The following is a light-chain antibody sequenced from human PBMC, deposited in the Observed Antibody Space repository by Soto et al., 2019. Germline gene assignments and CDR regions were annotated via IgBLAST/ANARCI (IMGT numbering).Light chain of an antibody. CDR1: RSVSSNY. CDR2: GAS. V-gene: IGKV3-20*01. CDR3: QQYGSLSWT. J-gene: IGKJ1*01. Sequence: EIVMTQSPTTLSVSPGERATLSCRASRSVSSNYLAWYQQKPGQAPRLLIYGASTRATGVPDRFSGSGSGTDFTLTISRLEPEDFAVYHCQQYGSLSWTFGQGTKVDIK.